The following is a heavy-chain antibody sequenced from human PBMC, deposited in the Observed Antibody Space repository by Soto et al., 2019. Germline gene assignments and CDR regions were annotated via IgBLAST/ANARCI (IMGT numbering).Heavy chain of an antibody. CDR2: INAGNGNT. Sequence: RASVKVSCKASGYTFSTYAMNWVRQAPGQRLEWMGWINAGNGNTKYSQKFQGRVTITRDTSATTAYMELSSLRSEDTAVYYCARGVSTVTPNWLDPWGQGTLVTVSS. CDR1: GYTFSTYA. V-gene: IGHV1-3*01. CDR3: ARGVSTVTPNWLDP. D-gene: IGHD4-17*01. J-gene: IGHJ5*02.